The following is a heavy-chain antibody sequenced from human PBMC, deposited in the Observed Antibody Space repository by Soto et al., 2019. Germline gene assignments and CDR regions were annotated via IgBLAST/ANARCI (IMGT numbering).Heavy chain of an antibody. CDR3: ARDCSGGACYPASFDY. CDR2: IYYTGST. V-gene: IGHV4-4*07. J-gene: IGHJ4*02. CDR1: AGSISTYH. D-gene: IGHD2-15*01. Sequence: QVQLQESGPGLVKPSETLSLTCSVSAGSISTYHWSWIRQPDGKGLEWIGRIYYTGSTDYNPSLKSRVTMSVDTSNNQFSLKVSSVTASDAAVYYCARDCSGGACYPASFDYWGQGTLVTVSS.